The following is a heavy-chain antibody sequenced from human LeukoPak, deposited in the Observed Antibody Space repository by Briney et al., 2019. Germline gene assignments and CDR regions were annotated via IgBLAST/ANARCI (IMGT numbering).Heavy chain of an antibody. CDR3: ARGNTAMVTSTFDY. CDR2: ISSSSSYI. V-gene: IGHV3-21*01. CDR1: GFTFSSYS. D-gene: IGHD5-18*01. J-gene: IGHJ4*02. Sequence: PGGSLRLSCAASGFTFSSYSMNWVRQAPGKGLEWVSSISSSSSYIYYADSVKGRFTISRDNAKSSLYLQMNSLRAEDTAVYYCARGNTAMVTSTFDYWGQGTLVTVSS.